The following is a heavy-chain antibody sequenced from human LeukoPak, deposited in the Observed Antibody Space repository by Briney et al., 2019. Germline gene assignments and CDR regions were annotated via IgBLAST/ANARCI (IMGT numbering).Heavy chain of an antibody. CDR3: ARRDKYCTSTGCYKDAFDI. Sequence: GESLKISCKGSGYSFTNYWIGWVRQMPGKGLEWMGLIYPGDSDTRYSPSFQGQVTISADKSISTAYLQWSSLMASDTAIYFGARRDKYCTSTGCYKDAFDIWGQGTMVTVSS. CDR2: IYPGDSDT. J-gene: IGHJ3*02. V-gene: IGHV5-51*01. D-gene: IGHD2-2*02. CDR1: GYSFTNYW.